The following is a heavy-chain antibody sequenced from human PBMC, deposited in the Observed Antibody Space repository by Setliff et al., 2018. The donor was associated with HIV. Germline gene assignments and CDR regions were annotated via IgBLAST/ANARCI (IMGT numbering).Heavy chain of an antibody. V-gene: IGHV4-34*01. Sequence: KTSETLSLTCAVYGGTLSGYYWSWIRQPPGKGLEWIGEIHHSGAPNYKPSLKSRVTISVDTSKNQFSLKMTSVTAADTAKYYCARVCRNFWSGCMADSWGQGTLVTVS. J-gene: IGHJ4*02. CDR3: ARVCRNFWSGCMADS. CDR1: GGTLSGYY. D-gene: IGHD3-3*01. CDR2: IHHSGAP.